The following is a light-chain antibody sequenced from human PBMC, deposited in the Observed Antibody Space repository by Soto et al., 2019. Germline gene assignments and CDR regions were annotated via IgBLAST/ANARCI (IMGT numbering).Light chain of an antibody. J-gene: IGLJ1*01. Sequence: QSVLTQPASVSGSLGQSITISCTGTSSDVGDYNWVSWYQQHPGKAPKLMIYEVSNRPSGVSDRISGSKSGNTASLTISGLQAEDEADYYCSSYSGSSTPYVFGTGTKVTVL. CDR2: EVS. CDR1: SSDVGDYNW. V-gene: IGLV2-14*01. CDR3: SSYSGSSTPYV.